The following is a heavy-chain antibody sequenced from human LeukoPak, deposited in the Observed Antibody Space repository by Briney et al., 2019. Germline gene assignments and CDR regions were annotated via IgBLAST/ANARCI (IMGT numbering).Heavy chain of an antibody. CDR3: ATIPGIAAAGRPLDY. V-gene: IGHV3-21*01. CDR2: ISSSSIYI. Sequence: GGALRVSCVPSGFSFSAYTMNWVRQAPGTGREWASPISSSSIYIYYADSMKRRFTISRDNAKNSLYLQMNSLRAEDTAVYYCATIPGIAAAGRPLDYWGQGTLVTVSS. J-gene: IGHJ4*02. CDR1: GFSFSAYT. D-gene: IGHD6-13*01.